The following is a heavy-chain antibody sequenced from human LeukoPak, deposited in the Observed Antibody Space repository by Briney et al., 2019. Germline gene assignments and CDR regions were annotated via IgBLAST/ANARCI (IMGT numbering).Heavy chain of an antibody. CDR2: IYNSGST. Sequence: PSETLSLTCTVSGGSISSSGYYWGWIRQPPGKGLEWIGSIYNSGSTYYNPSLKSRASISVDTSKNQFSLRLTSVTAADTAIYYCARAGAWQIDPWGQGTLVTVSS. CDR1: GGSISSSGYY. D-gene: IGHD3-10*01. V-gene: IGHV4-39*07. CDR3: ARAGAWQIDP. J-gene: IGHJ5*02.